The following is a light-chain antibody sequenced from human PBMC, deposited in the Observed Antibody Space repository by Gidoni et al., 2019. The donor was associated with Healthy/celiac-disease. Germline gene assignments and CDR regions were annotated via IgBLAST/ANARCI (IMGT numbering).Light chain of an antibody. Sequence: QSAMTQPAAVSGSPGQATTLACTGTSSDVVSYNLVPWYQQHPGKAPKLMIYEGSKRPSGVSNRISGLQAEDEADYYFCSYAGSSTWVFGGGTKLTVL. V-gene: IGLV2-23*01. CDR2: EGS. CDR3: CSYAGSSTWV. CDR1: SSDVVSYNL. J-gene: IGLJ3*02.